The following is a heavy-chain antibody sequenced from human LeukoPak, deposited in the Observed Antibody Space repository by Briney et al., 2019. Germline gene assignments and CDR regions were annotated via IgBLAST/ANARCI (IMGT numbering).Heavy chain of an antibody. CDR1: GGTFSSYA. CDR3: VESPKSGYEGGLDY. V-gene: IGHV1-69*13. CDR2: IIPIFGTA. J-gene: IGHJ4*02. Sequence: SVKVSCKASGGTFSSYAISWVRQAPGQGLEWMGGIIPIFGTANYAQKFQGRVTITADESTSTAYMELSSLRSEDTAVYYCVESPKSGYEGGLDYWGQGTLVTVSS. D-gene: IGHD5-12*01.